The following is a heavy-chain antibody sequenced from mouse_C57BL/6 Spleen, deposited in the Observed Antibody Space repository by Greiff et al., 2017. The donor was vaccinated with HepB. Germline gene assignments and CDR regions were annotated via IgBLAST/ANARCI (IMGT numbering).Heavy chain of an antibody. CDR3: ATTMVTTRFAY. CDR2: IDPSDSYT. D-gene: IGHD2-2*01. J-gene: IGHJ3*01. Sequence: VQLQQPGAELVKPGASVKLSCKASGYTFTSYWMQWVKQRPGQGLEWIGEIDPSDSYTNYNQKFKGKATLTVDTSSSTAYMQLSSLTSEDSAVYYCATTMVTTRFAYWGQGTLVTVSA. V-gene: IGHV1-50*01. CDR1: GYTFTSYW.